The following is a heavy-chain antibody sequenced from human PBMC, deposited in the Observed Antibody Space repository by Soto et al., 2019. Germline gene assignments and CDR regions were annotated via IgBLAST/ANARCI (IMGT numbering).Heavy chain of an antibody. Sequence: SSLKVSCKASGGTFSSYAISWVRQAPGQGLEWMGGIIPIFGTANYAQKFQGRVTITADESTSTAYMELSSLRSEDTAVYYCARPPSSSWSSDNFDYRGQGTLVTVSS. CDR2: IIPIFGTA. J-gene: IGHJ4*02. V-gene: IGHV1-69*13. CDR3: ARPPSSSWSSDNFDY. D-gene: IGHD6-13*01. CDR1: GGTFSSYA.